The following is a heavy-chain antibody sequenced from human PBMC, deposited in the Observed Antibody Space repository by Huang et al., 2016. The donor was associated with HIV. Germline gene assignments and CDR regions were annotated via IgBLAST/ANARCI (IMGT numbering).Heavy chain of an antibody. D-gene: IGHD3-22*01. V-gene: IGHV4-34*02. CDR3: ARMCKYDSGGYWGNDAFDI. J-gene: IGHJ3*02. CDR2: ISDSGST. Sequence: QVQLQQWGAELLKPSETLSLTCAVSGGSFSGHYWTWIRQPPGRGLEWIGEISDSGSTTYNPSLESRVTISGDTSQSQFSLKLNSVTAADTAIYYCARMCKYDSGGYWGNDAFDIWGQGTMVTVSS. CDR1: GGSFSGHY.